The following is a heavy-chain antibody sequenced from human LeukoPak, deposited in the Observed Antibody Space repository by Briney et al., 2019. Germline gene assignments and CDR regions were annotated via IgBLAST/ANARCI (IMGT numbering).Heavy chain of an antibody. CDR3: ARVDSSSWYGYYYYYGMDV. D-gene: IGHD6-13*01. J-gene: IGHJ6*02. CDR1: GGSISSSSYY. CDR2: IYYSGST. Sequence: SETLSLTCTVSGGSISSSSYYWGWIRQPPGKGLEGIGSIYYSGSTYYNPSLKSRVTISVDTSKNQFSLKLSSVTAADTAVYYCARVDSSSWYGYYYYYGMDVWGQGTTVTVSS. V-gene: IGHV4-39*07.